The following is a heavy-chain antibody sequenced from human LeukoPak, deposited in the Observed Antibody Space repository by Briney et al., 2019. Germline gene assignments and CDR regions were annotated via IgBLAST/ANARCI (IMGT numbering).Heavy chain of an antibody. CDR1: AFSLSTSGVG. CDR3: AHSSYSNPFDY. V-gene: IGHV2-5*02. CDR2: IYWDDDK. J-gene: IGHJ4*02. D-gene: IGHD4-11*01. Sequence: SGPTLVNPAQTVTLTCTFSAFSLSTSGVGVGWIRQPPGKALEWLALIYWDDDKGYSPSLKSRLTITKDTSKNQVVLTMTNMDPVDTATYCCAHSSYSNPFDYWGQGTLVTVSS.